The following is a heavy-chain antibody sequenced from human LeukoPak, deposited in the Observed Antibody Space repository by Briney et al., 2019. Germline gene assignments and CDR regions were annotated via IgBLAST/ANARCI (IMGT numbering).Heavy chain of an antibody. V-gene: IGHV4-59*01. CDR1: GGSISSYY. Sequence: SETLSLTCTVSGGSISSYYWSWIRQPPGKGLEWIGYIYYSGSTNYNPSLKSRVTISVDTSKNQFSLKLSSVTAADTAVYYCARAIGAYGDYGSDPWGQGALVTVSS. CDR2: IYYSGST. CDR3: ARAIGAYGDYGSDP. J-gene: IGHJ5*02. D-gene: IGHD4-17*01.